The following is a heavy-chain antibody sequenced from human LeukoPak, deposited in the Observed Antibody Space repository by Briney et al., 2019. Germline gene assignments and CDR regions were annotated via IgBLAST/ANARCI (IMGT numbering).Heavy chain of an antibody. V-gene: IGHV3-66*01. CDR3: ARTAAAGTELFDY. J-gene: IGHJ4*02. D-gene: IGHD6-13*01. CDR1: GFTVSSNY. Sequence: GGSLRLSCAASGFTVSSNYMSWVRQAPGKGLEWVSVIYSGGSTYYADSVKGRFTISRDNSKNTLYLQMNSLRAEDTAVYYCARTAAAGTELFDYWGQGTLVTVSS. CDR2: IYSGGST.